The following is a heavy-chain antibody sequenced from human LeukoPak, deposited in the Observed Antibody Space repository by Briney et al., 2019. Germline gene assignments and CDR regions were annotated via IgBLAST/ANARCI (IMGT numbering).Heavy chain of an antibody. CDR3: ARGYCTSSSCYNDY. CDR2: ISYDGSNK. J-gene: IGHJ4*02. V-gene: IGHV3-30-3*01. CDR1: GFTFRSYA. D-gene: IGHD2-2*02. Sequence: PGRSLRLSCAASGFTFRSYAMHWVRQAPGKGLEWVAVISYDGSNKYYADSVKGRFTISRDNSKNTLYLQMNSLRAEDTAVYYCARGYCTSSSCYNDYWGQGTLVTVSS.